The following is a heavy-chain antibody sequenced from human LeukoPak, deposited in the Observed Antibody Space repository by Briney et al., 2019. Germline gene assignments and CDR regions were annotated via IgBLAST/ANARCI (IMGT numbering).Heavy chain of an antibody. Sequence: PSETLSLTCTVSGGSISTYYWNWIRQPPGKGLEWIGYIYYSGSTNYNPSVESRVTISVDTSKNQFSLKLNSVTAADTAMYYCARGPIAVSGKISSFDYWGQGTLVTVSS. CDR2: IYYSGST. J-gene: IGHJ4*02. V-gene: IGHV4-59*01. D-gene: IGHD6-19*01. CDR3: ARGPIAVSGKISSFDY. CDR1: GGSISTYY.